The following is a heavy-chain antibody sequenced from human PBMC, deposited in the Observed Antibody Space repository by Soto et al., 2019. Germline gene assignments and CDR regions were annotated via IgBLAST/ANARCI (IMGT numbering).Heavy chain of an antibody. Sequence: QVQLVQSGAEVKKPGASVKVSCKASGYTFTSFDINWVRQAPGQGLEWMGWMNPATGNTGYAQKFQGRDTMTRNTSINTAYMELSSLRSEDTAVYFCARGGDTSTWYDLDYWGQGALVTVSS. CDR2: MNPATGNT. D-gene: IGHD6-13*01. V-gene: IGHV1-8*01. CDR3: ARGGDTSTWYDLDY. J-gene: IGHJ4*02. CDR1: GYTFTSFD.